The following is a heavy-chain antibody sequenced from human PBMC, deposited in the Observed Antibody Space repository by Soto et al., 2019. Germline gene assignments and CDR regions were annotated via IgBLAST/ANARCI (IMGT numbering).Heavy chain of an antibody. Sequence: GGSLRLSCTTSGFTFSDHYMTWIRQAPGKGLEWVSYISQTGSTIYYADSVKGRFTASRDSAHNSLFLQMSNLRAEDTAVYYCASDPFYYASYYWGQGTLVTVSS. V-gene: IGHV3-11*01. J-gene: IGHJ4*02. CDR3: ASDPFYYASYY. CDR1: GFTFSDHY. CDR2: ISQTGSTI. D-gene: IGHD3-10*01.